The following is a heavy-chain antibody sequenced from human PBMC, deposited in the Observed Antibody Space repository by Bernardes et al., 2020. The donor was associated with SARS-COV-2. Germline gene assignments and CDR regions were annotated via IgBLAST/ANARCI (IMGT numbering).Heavy chain of an antibody. D-gene: IGHD3-10*01. V-gene: IGHV3-64D*06. CDR3: VKDPFGSGAH. Sequence: SLRLSCSASGFTFSSFAMHWVRQAPGKGLEYVSAISPNGGTTFYADSVKGRFTISRDNSKNTLYFQMSSLKPEDTAVYYCVKDPFGSGAHWGQGTLVTVSS. CDR2: ISPNGGTT. CDR1: GFTFSSFA. J-gene: IGHJ4*02.